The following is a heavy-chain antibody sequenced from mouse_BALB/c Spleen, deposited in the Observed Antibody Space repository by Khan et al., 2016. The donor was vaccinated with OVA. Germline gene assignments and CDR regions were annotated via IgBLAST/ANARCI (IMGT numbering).Heavy chain of an antibody. D-gene: IGHD1-1*01. CDR2: IYPFNDDT. V-gene: IGHV1S136*01. J-gene: IGHJ3*01. CDR3: APVGNYYVSFAY. CDR1: GYTFTSYV. Sequence: EVQLVESGPELVKPGASVKMSCKASGYTFTSYVMHWVKQKPGLGLEWIGYIYPFNDDTKYNEKFKGKATLTSDKSSSTAYMELSSLTSEDSGVYYCAPVGNYYVSFAYWGQGTLVTVSA.